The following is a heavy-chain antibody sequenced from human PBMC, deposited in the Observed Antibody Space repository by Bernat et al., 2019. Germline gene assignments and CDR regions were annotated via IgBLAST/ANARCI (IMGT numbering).Heavy chain of an antibody. Sequence: EVQLLESGGGLVQPGGSLRLSCAASGFTFSSYAMSWVRQAPGKGLEWVSAISGSGGSTYYADSVKGRFTISRDNSKNTLYLQMNSLRAEDTAVYYCAKTGYSSGNCLNWFDPWGQGTLVTVSS. J-gene: IGHJ5*02. CDR2: ISGSGGST. CDR3: AKTGYSSGNCLNWFDP. V-gene: IGHV3-23*01. CDR1: GFTFSSYA. D-gene: IGHD6-19*01.